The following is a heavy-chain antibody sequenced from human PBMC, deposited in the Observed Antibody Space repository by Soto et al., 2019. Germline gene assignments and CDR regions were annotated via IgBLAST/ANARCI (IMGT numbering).Heavy chain of an antibody. CDR1: GGSVNSGGYY. Sequence: PSETLSLTCNVSGGSVNSGGYYWSWVRQRPGTGLEWIGYIYYSGSTYYNPSLKSRVTISLDTSKNQFSLWLNSVTAADTAVYYCARLCGGDCYLGGMDVWGQGTTVT. V-gene: IGHV4-31*03. CDR3: ARLCGGDCYLGGMDV. D-gene: IGHD2-21*02. J-gene: IGHJ6*02. CDR2: IYYSGST.